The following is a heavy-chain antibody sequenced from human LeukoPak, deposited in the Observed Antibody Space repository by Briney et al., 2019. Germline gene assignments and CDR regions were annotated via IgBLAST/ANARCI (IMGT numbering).Heavy chain of an antibody. D-gene: IGHD3-10*01. CDR3: ARGAVRGVNGY. J-gene: IGHJ4*02. CDR2: ISHSGST. CDR1: GGSFSGYY. Sequence: PSETLSLTCAVYGGSFSGYYWSWIRQPPGKGLEWIGEISHSGSTNYNPSLKSRVTISVDTSKNQFSLKLSSVTAADTAVYYCARGAVRGVNGYWGQGTLVTVSS. V-gene: IGHV4-34*01.